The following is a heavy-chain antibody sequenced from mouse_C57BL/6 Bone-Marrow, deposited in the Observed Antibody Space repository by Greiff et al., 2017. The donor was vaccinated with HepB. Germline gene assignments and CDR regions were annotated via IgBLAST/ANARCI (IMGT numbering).Heavy chain of an antibody. Sequence: VNVVESGPGLVAPSQSLSITCTVSGFSLTSYGVDWVRQPPGKGLEWLGVIWGGGSTNYNSALMSRLSISKDNSKSQVFLKMNSLQTDDTAMYYCAKHTDYGSSYERGAMDYWGQGTSVTVSS. CDR2: IWGGGST. V-gene: IGHV2-9*01. CDR3: AKHTDYGSSYERGAMDY. CDR1: GFSLTSYG. D-gene: IGHD1-1*01. J-gene: IGHJ4*01.